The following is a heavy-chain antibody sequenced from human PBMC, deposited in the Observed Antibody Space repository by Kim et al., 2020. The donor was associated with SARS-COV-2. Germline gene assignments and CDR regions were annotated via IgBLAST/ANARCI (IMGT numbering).Heavy chain of an antibody. V-gene: IGHV1-69*13. CDR3: VSRGYCSGGSCYSVDSLYYYYGMDV. CDR1: GGTFSSYA. D-gene: IGHD2-15*01. J-gene: IGHJ6*02. CDR2: IIPIFGTA. Sequence: SVKVSCKASGGTFSSYAISWVRQAPGQGLEWMGGIIPIFGTANYAQKFQGRVTITADESTSTAYMELSSLRSEDTAVYYCVSRGYCSGGSCYSVDSLYYYYGMDVWGQGTTVTVSS.